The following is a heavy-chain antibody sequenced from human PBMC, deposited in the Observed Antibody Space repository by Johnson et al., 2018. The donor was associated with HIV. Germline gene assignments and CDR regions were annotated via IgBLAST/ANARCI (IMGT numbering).Heavy chain of an antibody. CDR1: GFAFRNYG. J-gene: IGHJ3*02. D-gene: IGHD3-16*01. CDR2: IRGSGGST. CDR3: ARGGSDAFDI. V-gene: IGHV3-NL1*01. Sequence: QVQLVESGGGVVQPGTSLRLSCAASGFAFRNYGMHWVRQAPGKGLEWVAAIRGSGGSTYYADSVKGRFTISRDNAKNSLSLQINSLRADDTAVYYCARGGSDAFDIWGQGTMVTVSS.